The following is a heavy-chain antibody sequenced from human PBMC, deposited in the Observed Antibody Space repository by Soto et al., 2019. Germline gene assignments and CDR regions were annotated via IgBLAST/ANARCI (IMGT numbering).Heavy chain of an antibody. V-gene: IGHV1-69*13. J-gene: IGHJ4*02. CDR1: GGTFSTYA. Sequence: ASVKVSCKASGGTFSTYAISWVRQAPGQGLEWMGGIIPIFGTTNYAQKFQGRVTITADESTSTAYMELSSLTSEDTAVYYCARDKGAYDSSDYYEYFDYWGQGTLVTVSS. CDR3: ARDKGAYDSSDYYEYFDY. CDR2: IIPIFGTT. D-gene: IGHD3-22*01.